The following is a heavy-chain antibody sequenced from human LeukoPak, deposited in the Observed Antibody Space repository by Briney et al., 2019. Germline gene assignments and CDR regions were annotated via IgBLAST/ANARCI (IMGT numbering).Heavy chain of an antibody. Sequence: GGSLRLSCAASGFTLSSYAMSWARQAPGKGLEWVSAISGSGGSTYYADSVKGRFTISRDNSKNTLYLQMNSLRAEDTAVYYCAKDLGYGDYVVYDYWGQGTLVTVSS. V-gene: IGHV3-23*01. CDR2: ISGSGGST. D-gene: IGHD4-17*01. CDR3: AKDLGYGDYVVYDY. J-gene: IGHJ4*02. CDR1: GFTLSSYA.